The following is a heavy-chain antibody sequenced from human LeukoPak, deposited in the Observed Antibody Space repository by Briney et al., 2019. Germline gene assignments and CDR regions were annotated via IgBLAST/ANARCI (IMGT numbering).Heavy chain of an antibody. Sequence: SGPTLVNLTQTLTLTCTFSCFSLTTRGVGVGWIRQPPGKALEWLALIYWDDDERYSPSLQSRLTIAKATSKNQVVLTMTNMGPEDTATYFCAHRPNFQYYFDSWGQGTLVTVSS. J-gene: IGHJ4*02. CDR1: CFSLTTRGVG. D-gene: IGHD4/OR15-4a*01. CDR3: AHRPNFQYYFDS. CDR2: IYWDDDE. V-gene: IGHV2-5*02.